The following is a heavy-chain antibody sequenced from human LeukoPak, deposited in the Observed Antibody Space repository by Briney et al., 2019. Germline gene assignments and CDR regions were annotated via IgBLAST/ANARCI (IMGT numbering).Heavy chain of an antibody. J-gene: IGHJ4*02. V-gene: IGHV1-46*01. Sequence: GASVKVSCKAPGYTFTNYYIHWLRQAPGQGPEWMGMINLIAGLTHYAPKFQGRVTMTRDTSTSTVYMELSSLGSEDTAVYYCARQQGVQYLNFDYWGQGALVTVSS. D-gene: IGHD3-10*01. CDR2: INLIAGLT. CDR1: GYTFTNYY. CDR3: ARQQGVQYLNFDY.